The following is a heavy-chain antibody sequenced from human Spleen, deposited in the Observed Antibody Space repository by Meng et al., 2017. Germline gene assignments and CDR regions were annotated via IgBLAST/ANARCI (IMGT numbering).Heavy chain of an antibody. D-gene: IGHD3-16*01. V-gene: IGHV4-34*01. CDR3: ARITTRWFDP. CDR1: DGSFTNDY. CDR2: INRAGYT. Sequence: VQLHQWSSGLLKSSETLSLPCAVYDGSFTNDYWTWIRQPPGKGLEWIGEINRAGYTFYNPSLNSRVTMSVDTSKNHFSLRLSSVTVADTAVYYCARITTRWFDPWGQGTLVTVSS. J-gene: IGHJ5*02.